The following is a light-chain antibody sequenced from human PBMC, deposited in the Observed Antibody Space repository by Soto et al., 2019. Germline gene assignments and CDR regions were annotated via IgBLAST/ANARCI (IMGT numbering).Light chain of an antibody. V-gene: IGKV3D-7*01. J-gene: IGKJ5*01. CDR3: QQTHSTPVT. CDR1: QSVSSSY. CDR2: GAS. Sequence: EIVMTQSPATLSLSPGERATLSCRASQSVSSSYLSWYQQKPGQAPRLLIYGASTRATGIPARFSGGGSGTDFTLTISSLQPEDFATYYCQQTHSTPVTFGQGTRLDVK.